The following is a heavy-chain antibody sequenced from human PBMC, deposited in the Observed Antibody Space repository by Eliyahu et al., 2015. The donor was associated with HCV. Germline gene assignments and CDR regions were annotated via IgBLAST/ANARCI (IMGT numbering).Heavy chain of an antibody. CDR1: XFSLSTSGMC. CDR3: ARMEIAAAGHYYYYGMDV. V-gene: IGHV2-70*01. CDR2: IDWDDDK. Sequence: QVTLRESGPALVKPTQTLTLTCTFSXFSLSTSGMCVSWIRQPPGKALEWLALIDWDDDKXYSTSLKTRLTISKDTSKNQVVLTMTNMDPVDTATYYCARMEIAAAGHYYYYGMDVWGQGTTVTVSS. D-gene: IGHD6-13*01. J-gene: IGHJ6*02.